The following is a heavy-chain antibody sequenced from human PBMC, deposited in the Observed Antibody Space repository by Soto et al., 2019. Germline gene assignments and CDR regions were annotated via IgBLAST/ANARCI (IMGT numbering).Heavy chain of an antibody. J-gene: IGHJ4*02. V-gene: IGHV1-18*01. CDR2: ISAYNGNT. D-gene: IGHD1-26*01. CDR3: ASRPTMWEGPFDY. CDR1: GYTFTSYG. Sequence: ASGKGSCRASGYTFTSYGISWVRQAPGQWLEWMGWISAYNGNTNYAQKLQGRVSMTRDTSATTAYMHLNGLRSEDTAVYYCASRPTMWEGPFDYWGQGTLVTVSS.